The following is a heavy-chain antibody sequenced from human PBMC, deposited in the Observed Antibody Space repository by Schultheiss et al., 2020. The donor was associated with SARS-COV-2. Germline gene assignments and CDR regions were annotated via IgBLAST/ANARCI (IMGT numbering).Heavy chain of an antibody. V-gene: IGHV6-1*01. CDR3: ARVREDPYYYHYMDV. Sequence: SQTLSLTCAISGDSVSSNGAAWNWIRQSASRGLEWLGRTHYRSRWLNDYAASVKSRITISPDTSKNEFSLQLSSVTPEDTAVYYCARVREDPYYYHYMDVWGKGTTVTVSS. D-gene: IGHD1-26*01. CDR1: GDSVSSNGAA. J-gene: IGHJ6*03. CDR2: THYRSRWLN.